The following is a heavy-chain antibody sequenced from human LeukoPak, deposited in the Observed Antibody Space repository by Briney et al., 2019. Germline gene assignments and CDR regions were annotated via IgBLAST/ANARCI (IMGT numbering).Heavy chain of an antibody. CDR3: ARVWGTAMVNIDY. V-gene: IGHV3-21*06. J-gene: IGHJ4*02. CDR2: ISSSSSYI. Sequence: GGSRRLSCAASGFTFSSYSMNWDRQAPGKGLEWVSSISSSSSYISYADSVKGRFTISRDNAKNSLYLQMNSLRAEDTAVYYCARVWGTAMVNIDYWGQGTLVTVSS. D-gene: IGHD5-18*01. CDR1: GFTFSSYS.